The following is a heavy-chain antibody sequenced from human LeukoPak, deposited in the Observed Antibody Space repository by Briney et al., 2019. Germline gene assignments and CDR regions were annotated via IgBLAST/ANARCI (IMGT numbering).Heavy chain of an antibody. V-gene: IGHV3-23*01. Sequence: GGSLRLSCAASGFTFSSYAMSWVRQAPGKGLEWVSAISGSGGSTYYADSMKGRFTISRDNSKNTLYLQMNSLRAEDTAVYYCAKDLLLWFGELGYFDYWGRGTLVTVSS. CDR1: GFTFSSYA. CDR3: AKDLLLWFGELGYFDY. D-gene: IGHD3-10*01. CDR2: ISGSGGST. J-gene: IGHJ4*02.